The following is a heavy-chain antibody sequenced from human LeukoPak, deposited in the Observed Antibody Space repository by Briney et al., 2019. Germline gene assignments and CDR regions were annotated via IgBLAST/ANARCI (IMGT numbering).Heavy chain of an antibody. CDR2: IYPGDSDT. CDR3: ARFSYYYGSGRSQTEPQYYFDY. D-gene: IGHD3-10*01. CDR1: GYSFTNYW. V-gene: IGHV5-51*01. J-gene: IGHJ4*02. Sequence: RGESLKISCKGSGYSFTNYWIGWVRQMPGKGLEWMGIIYPGDSDTRYSPSFQGQVTISADKSISTAYLQWSSLKASGTAMYYCARFSYYYGSGRSQTEPQYYFDYWGQGTLVTVSS.